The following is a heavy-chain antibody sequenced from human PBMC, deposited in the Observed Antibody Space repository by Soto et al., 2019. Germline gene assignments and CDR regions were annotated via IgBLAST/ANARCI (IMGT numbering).Heavy chain of an antibody. CDR3: AKEAYSSSSFYYGMDV. J-gene: IGHJ6*02. V-gene: IGHV3-30*18. CDR2: ISYDGSNK. D-gene: IGHD6-6*01. Sequence: SGGGVVQPGRSLRLSCAASGFTFSSYGMHWVRQAPGKGLEWVAVISYDGSNKYYADSVKGRFTISRDNSKNTLYLQMNSLRAEDTAVYYCAKEAYSSSSFYYGMDVWGQGTTVTVSS. CDR1: GFTFSSYG.